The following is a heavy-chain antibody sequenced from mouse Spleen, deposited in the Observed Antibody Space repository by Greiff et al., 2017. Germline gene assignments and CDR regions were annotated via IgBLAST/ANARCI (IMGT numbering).Heavy chain of an antibody. J-gene: IGHJ3*01. CDR1: GYSFTGYF. D-gene: IGHD2-4*01. Sequence: EVQGVESGPELVKPGDSVKISCKASGYSFTGYFMNWVMQSHGKSLEWIGRINPYNGDTFYNQKFKGKATLTVDKSSSTAHMELRSLTSDDSAVYFCARSRQYYDYDFPFAYWGQGTLVTVSA. CDR2: INPYNGDT. V-gene: IGHV1-20*01. CDR3: ARSRQYYDYDFPFAY.